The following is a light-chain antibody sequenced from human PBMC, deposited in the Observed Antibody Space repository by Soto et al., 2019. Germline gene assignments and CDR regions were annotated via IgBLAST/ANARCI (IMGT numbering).Light chain of an antibody. CDR2: KVS. J-gene: IGKJ4*01. CDR3: MQSTPFPLT. CDR1: QSLVHSDGNTY. V-gene: IGKV2-24*01. Sequence: VMTQTPLSSAVTLGQPASISCRSSQSLVHSDGNTYLTWLHVGPGRSPRPLIDKVSDRCSGVPDRFDRSGAEKDVTLSISRVEAEDVRTYYCMQSTPFPLTFGGGTKVEI.